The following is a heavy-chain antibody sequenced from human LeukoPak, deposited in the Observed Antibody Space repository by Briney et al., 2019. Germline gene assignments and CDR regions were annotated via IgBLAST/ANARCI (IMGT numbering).Heavy chain of an antibody. V-gene: IGHV3-53*01. CDR1: GFTVSSNY. CDR3: ARDLTGEQQLVTQH. CDR2: IYSGGST. J-gene: IGHJ1*01. D-gene: IGHD6-13*01. Sequence: GGSLRLSCAASGFTVSSNYMSWVRQAPGKGLEWVSVIYSGGSTYYADSVKGRFTISRDNSKNTLYLQMNSLRAEDPAVYYCARDLTGEQQLVTQHWGQGTLVTVSS.